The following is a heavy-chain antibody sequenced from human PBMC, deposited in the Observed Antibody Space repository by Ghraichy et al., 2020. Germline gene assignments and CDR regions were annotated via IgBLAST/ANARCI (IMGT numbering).Heavy chain of an antibody. CDR3: ARAGAVSVYCSSTSCYEDIKQQLANFDY. CDR2: ISAYNGNT. Sequence: ASVKVSCKASGYTFTSYGISWVRQAPGQGLEWMGWISAYNGNTNYAQKLQGRVTMTTDTSTSTAYMELRSLRSDDTAVYYCARAGAVSVYCSSTSCYEDIKQQLANFDYWGQGTLVTVSS. J-gene: IGHJ4*02. V-gene: IGHV1-18*01. D-gene: IGHD2-2*01. CDR1: GYTFTSYG.